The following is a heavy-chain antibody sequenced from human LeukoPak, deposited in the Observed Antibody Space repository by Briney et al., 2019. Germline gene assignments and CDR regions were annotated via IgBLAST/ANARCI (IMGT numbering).Heavy chain of an antibody. CDR3: ARVLYGSGSYYRPFYYYMDV. Sequence: ASVKVSCKASGGTFSSYAISWVRQAPGQGLEWMGGIIPIFGTANYAQKFQGRVTITADESTSTAYMELSRLRSDDTAVYYCARVLYGSGSYYRPFYYYMDVWGKGTTVTISS. V-gene: IGHV1-69*13. D-gene: IGHD3-10*01. CDR1: GGTFSSYA. CDR2: IIPIFGTA. J-gene: IGHJ6*03.